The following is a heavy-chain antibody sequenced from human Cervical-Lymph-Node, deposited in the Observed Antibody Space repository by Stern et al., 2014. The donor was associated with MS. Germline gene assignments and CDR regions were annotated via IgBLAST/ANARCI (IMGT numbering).Heavy chain of an antibody. Sequence: EQLVESGAEVKKPGASVKVSCKASGYTFTNYDINWVRQATGQGLEWMGGVNPNSGNTAYAQKFQGRVTMTRDTSISTAYMELSSLRPEDTAVYYCARSDYGDWDSWGQGTLVTVSS. D-gene: IGHD4-17*01. CDR1: GYTFTNYD. CDR2: VNPNSGNT. CDR3: ARSDYGDWDS. V-gene: IGHV1-8*01. J-gene: IGHJ4*02.